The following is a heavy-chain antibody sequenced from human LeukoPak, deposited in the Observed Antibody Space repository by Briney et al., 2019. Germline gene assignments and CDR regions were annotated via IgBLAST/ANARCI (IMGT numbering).Heavy chain of an antibody. D-gene: IGHD2-2*01. CDR2: IIPIFGTA. Sequence: ASVKVSCKASGGTFSSYAISWVRQAPGQGLEWMGGIIPIFGTANYAQKFQGRVTITTDESTSTAHMELSSLRSEDTAVYYCATSGVVPAAPLGYYMDVWGKGTTVTVSS. V-gene: IGHV1-69*05. CDR1: GGTFSSYA. CDR3: ATSGVVPAAPLGYYMDV. J-gene: IGHJ6*03.